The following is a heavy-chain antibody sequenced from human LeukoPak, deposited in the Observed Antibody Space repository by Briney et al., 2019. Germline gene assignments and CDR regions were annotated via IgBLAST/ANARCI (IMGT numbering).Heavy chain of an antibody. Sequence: ASVKVSCKASGYTFTSYDTNWVRQATGQGLEWMGWMNPNSGNTGYAQKFQGRVTITRNTSISTAYMELSSLRSEDTAVYYCARGARYYDFWSGYSYYFDYWGQGTLVTVSS. CDR1: GYTFTSYD. D-gene: IGHD3-3*01. V-gene: IGHV1-8*03. CDR2: MNPNSGNT. J-gene: IGHJ4*02. CDR3: ARGARYYDFWSGYSYYFDY.